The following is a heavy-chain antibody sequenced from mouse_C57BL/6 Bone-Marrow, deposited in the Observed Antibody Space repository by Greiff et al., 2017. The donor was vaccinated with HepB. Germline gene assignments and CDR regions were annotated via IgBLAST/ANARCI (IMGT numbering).Heavy chain of an antibody. CDR1: GYTFTDYY. D-gene: IGHD1-1*01. Sequence: EVQLQQSGPELVKPGASVKISCKASGYTFTDYYMNWVKQSHGKSLEWIGDINPNNGGTSYNQKFKGKATLTVDKSSSTAYMELRSLTSEDSAVYYCARGLRSYFDYWGQGTTLTVSS. V-gene: IGHV1-26*01. J-gene: IGHJ2*01. CDR2: INPNNGGT. CDR3: ARGLRSYFDY.